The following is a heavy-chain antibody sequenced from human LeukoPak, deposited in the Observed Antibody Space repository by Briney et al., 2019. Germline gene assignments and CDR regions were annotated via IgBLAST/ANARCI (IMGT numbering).Heavy chain of an antibody. Sequence: GGSPRLSCAASGFTFDDYAMHWVRQALGKGLEWASGISWNSGSIGYADSVKGRFTISRDNAKNSLYLQMNSLRAEDTALYYCAKTPMDRYCSSTSCYYFDYWGQGTLVTVSS. CDR1: GFTFDDYA. CDR2: ISWNSGSI. V-gene: IGHV3-9*01. J-gene: IGHJ4*02. D-gene: IGHD2-2*01. CDR3: AKTPMDRYCSSTSCYYFDY.